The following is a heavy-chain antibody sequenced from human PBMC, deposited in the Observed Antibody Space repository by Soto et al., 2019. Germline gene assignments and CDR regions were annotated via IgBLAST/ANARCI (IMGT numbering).Heavy chain of an antibody. J-gene: IGHJ6*02. V-gene: IGHV1-69*12. CDR2: IMPIFGRA. CDR3: ACWLKEAGLGGNYYYGMDV. D-gene: IGHD6-19*01. Sequence: QVQLVQSGAEVKKPGSSVKVSCKASGCTFSNYAFSWVRQAPGQGLEWLGGIMPIFGRADYAQNFRGRVTITADETTGTAHMELSSLISEDTAVYYGACWLKEAGLGGNYYYGMDVWGQGTTVTVSS. CDR1: GCTFSNYA.